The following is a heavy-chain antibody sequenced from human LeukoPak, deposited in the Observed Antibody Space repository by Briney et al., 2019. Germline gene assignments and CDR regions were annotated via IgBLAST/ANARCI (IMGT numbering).Heavy chain of an antibody. Sequence: GGSLRLSCAASGFTVSSNYMSWVRQAPGKGLEWVSSISGSGDSTFYADSVKGRFSISRDNSKNTLYLQVNGLRTEDTAVYYCAKDRLLNCRGDCYIFDYWGQGTVVTVSS. CDR1: GFTVSSNY. J-gene: IGHJ4*02. V-gene: IGHV3-23*01. D-gene: IGHD2-21*02. CDR3: AKDRLLNCRGDCYIFDY. CDR2: ISGSGDST.